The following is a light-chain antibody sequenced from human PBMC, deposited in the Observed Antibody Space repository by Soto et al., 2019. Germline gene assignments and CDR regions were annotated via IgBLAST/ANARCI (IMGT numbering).Light chain of an antibody. CDR1: SSNIGSNY. V-gene: IGLV1-47*01. Sequence: QSVLTQPASVSGTPGQRVTISCSGSSSNIGSNYVYWYQQLPGTAPKLLIYRNNQRPSGVPDRFSGSKSGTSASLAISGLRSEDEADYYCAAWDDSLSGWVFGGGTKVTVL. CDR3: AAWDDSLSGWV. J-gene: IGLJ3*02. CDR2: RNN.